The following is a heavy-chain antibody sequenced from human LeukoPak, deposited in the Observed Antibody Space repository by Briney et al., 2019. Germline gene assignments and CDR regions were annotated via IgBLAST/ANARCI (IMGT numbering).Heavy chain of an antibody. CDR3: ARGRYVSITIFGVPTRGKFDY. Sequence: SETLSLTCAVYGGSFSGYYWSWLRQPPGKGLEWIGEINHSGSTNYNPSLKNRVTISVDTSKHQFSLKLSSVTAADTAVYYCARGRYVSITIFGVPTRGKFDYWGQGTLVTVSS. V-gene: IGHV4-34*01. CDR2: INHSGST. J-gene: IGHJ4*02. CDR1: GGSFSGYY. D-gene: IGHD3-3*01.